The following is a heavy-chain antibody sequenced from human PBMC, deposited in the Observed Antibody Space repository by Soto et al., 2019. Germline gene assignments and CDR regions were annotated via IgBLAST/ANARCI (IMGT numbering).Heavy chain of an antibody. CDR2: IYPGDSDT. CDR1: GYSFTTYW. CDR3: ARVGGLVAAPGYYYMDV. V-gene: IGHV5-51*01. J-gene: IGHJ6*03. D-gene: IGHD2-2*01. Sequence: GESLKISCKGSGYSFTTYWIGWVRQMPGKGLEWMGIIYPGDSDTRYSPSFQGQVTISADKSISTAYLQWSSLKASDTAMYYCARVGGLVAAPGYYYMDVWGKGTTVTVSS.